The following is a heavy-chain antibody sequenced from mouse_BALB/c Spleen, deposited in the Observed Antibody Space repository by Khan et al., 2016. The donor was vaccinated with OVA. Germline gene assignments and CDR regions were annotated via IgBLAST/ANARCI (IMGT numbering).Heavy chain of an antibody. J-gene: IGHJ3*01. CDR3: APNWFWFAY. V-gene: IGHV1-9*01. D-gene: IGHD4-1*01. CDR2: ILPANNSP. Sequence: QVQLQQSGAELMKPGASVKISCKATGYTFSNYWIEWLKQRPGHGLEWIGEILPANNSPNYNEKFKGKATFTADTSSNTAYMQLSSLTSEDSAVYDCAPNWFWFAYWGQGTLVTVSA. CDR1: GYTFSNYW.